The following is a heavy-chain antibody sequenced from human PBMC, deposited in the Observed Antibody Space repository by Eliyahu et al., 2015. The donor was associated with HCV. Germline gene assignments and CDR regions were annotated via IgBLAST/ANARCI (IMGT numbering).Heavy chain of an antibody. J-gene: IGHJ4*02. CDR1: GGSISSRSYY. Sequence: QVQLQESGPGLVKPSQTLSLTCTVSGGSISSRSYYWSWIRQPAGKGLEWIGRIYTSGNTNYNPSLQSRVTISIDTSKNQFSLTLSSVTAADTAVYYCARDHVAGRVDSWGQGTQVTVSS. V-gene: IGHV4-61*02. CDR3: ARDHVAGRVDS. CDR2: IYTSGNT. D-gene: IGHD6-19*01.